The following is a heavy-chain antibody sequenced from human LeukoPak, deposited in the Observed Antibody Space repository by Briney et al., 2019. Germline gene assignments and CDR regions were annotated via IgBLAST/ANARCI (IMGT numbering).Heavy chain of an antibody. Sequence: SETLSLTCTVSGDSINSYNWSWIRQPAGKGLEWIGGIHMSGSTNYNPSLRSRVAISMDNSKNQFSLKLKSVTAADTAVYYCARDDSNRDDSGGYHYWGQGTLVTISS. CDR2: IHMSGST. V-gene: IGHV4-4*07. J-gene: IGHJ4*02. CDR1: GDSINSYN. CDR3: ARDDSNRDDSGGYHY. D-gene: IGHD3-22*01.